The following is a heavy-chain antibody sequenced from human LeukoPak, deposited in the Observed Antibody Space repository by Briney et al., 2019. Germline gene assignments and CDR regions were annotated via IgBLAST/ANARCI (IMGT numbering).Heavy chain of an antibody. CDR3: ARDDPYDSDAFDI. D-gene: IGHD2-15*01. CDR1: GFTFSSYW. V-gene: IGHV3-7*01. J-gene: IGHJ3*02. Sequence: HSGGSLRLSCAASGFTFSSYWMSWVRQAPGKGLEWVANIKQDGSEKYYVDSVKGRFTISRDNAKNSLYLQMNSLRAEDTAVYYCARDDPYDSDAFDIWGLGTMVTVSS. CDR2: IKQDGSEK.